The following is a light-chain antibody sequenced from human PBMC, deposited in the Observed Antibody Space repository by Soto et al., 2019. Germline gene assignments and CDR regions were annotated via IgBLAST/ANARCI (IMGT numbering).Light chain of an antibody. Sequence: QSVLTQPASVSGSPGQSITISCTGTSSDVGGYNYVSWYQQHPGKAPKLMIYEVSNRPSGVSNRFSGSKSGNTASLTISGLQAEDEGDYYCSSYALLFGTGTKVTVL. CDR3: SSYALL. CDR1: SSDVGGYNY. CDR2: EVS. J-gene: IGLJ1*01. V-gene: IGLV2-14*01.